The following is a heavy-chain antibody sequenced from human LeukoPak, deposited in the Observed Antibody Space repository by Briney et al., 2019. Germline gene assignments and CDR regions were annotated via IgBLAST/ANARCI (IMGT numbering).Heavy chain of an antibody. D-gene: IGHD3-10*01. Sequence: ASVKVSCKASGYTFTTYAMHWVRQAPGQRPEWMGWINGVNGNTKYPQQFQGRITITRDTSASTAYMELSSLRSEDTAVYYCARDITMIRGAVQFYYYFYGMDVWGQGTTVTVSS. CDR1: GYTFTTYA. CDR3: ARDITMIRGAVQFYYYFYGMDV. V-gene: IGHV1-3*01. CDR2: INGVNGNT. J-gene: IGHJ6*02.